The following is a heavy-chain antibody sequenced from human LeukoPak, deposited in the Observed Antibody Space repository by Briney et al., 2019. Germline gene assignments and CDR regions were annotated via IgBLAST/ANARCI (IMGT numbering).Heavy chain of an antibody. CDR2: INDDGSDT. J-gene: IGHJ5*02. Sequence: GGSLRLSCAASGFTFKLYWMHWVRQVPGNRPVWVSRINDDGSDTIYADSVRGRFTISRDDAKNTVYLQMNNLRAEDTAVYYCVRGGPSTWSWGQGTLVTVSS. D-gene: IGHD2-15*01. CDR1: GFTFKLYW. V-gene: IGHV3-74*01. CDR3: VRGGPSTWS.